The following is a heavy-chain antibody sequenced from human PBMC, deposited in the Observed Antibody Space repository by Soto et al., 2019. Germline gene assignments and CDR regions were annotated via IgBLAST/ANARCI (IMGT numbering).Heavy chain of an antibody. V-gene: IGHV4-39*01. CDR1: GGSISSSSYY. Sequence: QLQLQESGPGLVKPSETLSLTCTVSGGSISSSSYYWGWIRQPPGKGLEWIGSIYYSGSTYYNPSLKSRVTISVDTSKNQFSLKLRSVTAADTAVYYCARQEYYYDSSGYYGYWGQGTLVTVSS. CDR2: IYYSGST. CDR3: ARQEYYYDSSGYYGY. J-gene: IGHJ4*02. D-gene: IGHD3-22*01.